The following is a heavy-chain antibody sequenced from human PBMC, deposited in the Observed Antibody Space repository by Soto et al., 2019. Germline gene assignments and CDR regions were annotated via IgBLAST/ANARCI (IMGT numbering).Heavy chain of an antibody. CDR3: AKGDLYFEL. CDR2: ISGRGDNT. Sequence: EVQLLESGGGLVQAGGSLRLSCAASRFTFSNSAMNWVRKAPGKGLEWVSGISGRGDNTYYADSVKGRFTISRDNAMNTLYVQMNSLRADDTAVYYCAKGDLYFELWGRGTLVTVSS. J-gene: IGHJ2*01. CDR1: RFTFSNSA. V-gene: IGHV3-23*01.